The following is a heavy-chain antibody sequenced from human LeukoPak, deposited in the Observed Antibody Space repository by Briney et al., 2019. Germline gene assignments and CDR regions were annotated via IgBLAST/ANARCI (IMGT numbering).Heavy chain of an antibody. V-gene: IGHV3-7*01. D-gene: IGHD5-12*01. Sequence: GGSRRLSCAAPGFTFSSYWMSWVRQAPGKGLEWVANIKQDGSEKYYVDSVKGRFTISRDNAKNSLYLQMNSLRAEDTAVYYCARVYSGYEDYWGQETLVTVSS. CDR1: GFTFSSYW. J-gene: IGHJ4*02. CDR2: IKQDGSEK. CDR3: ARVYSGYEDY.